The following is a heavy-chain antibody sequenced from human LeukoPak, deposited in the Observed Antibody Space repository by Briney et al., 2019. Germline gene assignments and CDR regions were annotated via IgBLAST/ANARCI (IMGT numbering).Heavy chain of an antibody. CDR1: GVSISSYY. J-gene: IGHJ4*02. CDR2: IYYSGST. CDR3: AREASSGWHIDY. V-gene: IGHV4-59*01. Sequence: SETLSLTCTVSGVSISSYYWSWIRQPPGKGLEWIGYIYYSGSTNYNPSLKSRVTISVDTSKNQFSLKLSSVTAADTAVYYCAREASSGWHIDYWGQGTLVTVSS. D-gene: IGHD6-19*01.